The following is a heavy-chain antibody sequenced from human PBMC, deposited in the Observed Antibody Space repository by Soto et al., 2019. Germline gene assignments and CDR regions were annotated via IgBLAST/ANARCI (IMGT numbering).Heavy chain of an antibody. CDR2: IYPVDSDT. J-gene: IGHJ4*02. Sequence: GESLKISCKCSGYSFTTYWIGCVLHMPGKGLEWMGVIYPVDSDTRFSPSFQVQVTISVDMSISTAYLQWSSLKASDTAMYYCARQADHYDRNSFGYWGQGTLVTVSS. CDR1: GYSFTTYW. V-gene: IGHV5-51*01. D-gene: IGHD3-22*01. CDR3: ARQADHYDRNSFGY.